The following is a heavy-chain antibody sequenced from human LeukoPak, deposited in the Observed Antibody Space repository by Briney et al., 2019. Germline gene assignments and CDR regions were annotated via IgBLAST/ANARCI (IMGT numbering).Heavy chain of an antibody. Sequence: SSVKVSCKAFGGTFSSYAISWVRQAPGQGLEWMGRIIPILGIANYAQKFQGRVAITADKSTSTAYMELSSLRSEDTAVYYCADTAMALYYYYGMDVWGQGTTVTVSS. CDR2: IIPILGIA. CDR3: ADTAMALYYYYGMDV. J-gene: IGHJ6*02. CDR1: GGTFSSYA. D-gene: IGHD5-18*01. V-gene: IGHV1-69*04.